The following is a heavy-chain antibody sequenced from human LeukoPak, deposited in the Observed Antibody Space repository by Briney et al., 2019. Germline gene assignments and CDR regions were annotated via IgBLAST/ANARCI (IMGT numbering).Heavy chain of an antibody. J-gene: IGHJ4*02. V-gene: IGHV1-2*02. CDR2: LNPNSGVT. D-gene: IGHD1-7*01. CDR3: AREDNWNYDY. CDR1: GYTFNRYY. Sequence: ASVKVFCKASGYTFNRYYMHWVRQAPGHGLEWMGWLNPNSGVTKYAQKFQGRVTMTRDTSISTAYMELSSLRSDDTAVYYCAREDNWNYDYWGQGTLVTVSS.